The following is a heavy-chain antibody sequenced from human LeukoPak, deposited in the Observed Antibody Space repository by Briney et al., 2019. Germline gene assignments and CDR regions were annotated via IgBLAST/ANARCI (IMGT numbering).Heavy chain of an antibody. Sequence: PSETLSLTCTVSSGSICSGGYYWSWIRQHPGKGLEWIGYIYYSGSTYYNLSLKCRVTISVDTSKNQFSLKLSSVTVADTAVYYCARAGGFFSPFGYWGQGTLVTVSS. J-gene: IGHJ4*02. D-gene: IGHD3-3*01. V-gene: IGHV4-31*03. CDR2: IYYSGST. CDR1: SGSICSGGYY. CDR3: ARAGGFFSPFGY.